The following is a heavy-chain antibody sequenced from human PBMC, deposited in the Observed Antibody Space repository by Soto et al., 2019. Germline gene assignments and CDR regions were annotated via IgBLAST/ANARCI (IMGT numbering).Heavy chain of an antibody. CDR1: VYSINSDSY. CDR2: VDHSGRT. D-gene: IGHD3-10*01. Sequence: SETLSLTCAFSVYSINSDSYWAWFRQPPGKGLEWIGSVDHSGRTYYSPSLRSRLTIFIDTSKNQFSLRLTSVTAADTAMYFCAKKGYYPSGKINLFDSWGPGTLVTVSS. V-gene: IGHV4-38-2*01. J-gene: IGHJ4*02. CDR3: AKKGYYPSGKINLFDS.